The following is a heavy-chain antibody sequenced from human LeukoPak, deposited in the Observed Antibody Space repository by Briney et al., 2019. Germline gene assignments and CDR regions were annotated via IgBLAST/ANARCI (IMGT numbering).Heavy chain of an antibody. CDR3: ARGRPHGNDY. J-gene: IGHJ4*02. V-gene: IGHV3-7*01. CDR1: GFTFSSYW. D-gene: IGHD4-23*01. CDR2: VKPDGSEK. Sequence: GGSLRLSCAASGFTFSSYWMTWVRQAPGKGLEWVAHVKPDGSEKSYVDSVKGRFTISRDNAQNSLYLQMNSLRAEDTAVYYCARGRPHGNDYWGQGTLVTVSS.